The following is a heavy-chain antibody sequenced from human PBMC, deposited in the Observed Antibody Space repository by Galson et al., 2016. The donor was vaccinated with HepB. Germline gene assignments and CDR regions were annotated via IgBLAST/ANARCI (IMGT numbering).Heavy chain of an antibody. V-gene: IGHV3-21*01. CDR1: GFTFSSNS. Sequence: SLRLSCAASGFTFSSNSMNWVRQAPGKGLEWVSSISTSGSYIYYADSGRGRFTISRDNARNSLYLQMNSLRAEDTAVYYCARSPSGFTFGKIDYWGQGSLVTVSS. J-gene: IGHJ4*02. D-gene: IGHD3-10*01. CDR2: ISTSGSYI. CDR3: ARSPSGFTFGKIDY.